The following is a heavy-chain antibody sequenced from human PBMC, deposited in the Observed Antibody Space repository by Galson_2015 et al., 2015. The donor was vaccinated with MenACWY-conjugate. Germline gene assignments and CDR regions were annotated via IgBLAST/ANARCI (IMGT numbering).Heavy chain of an antibody. CDR1: GYTFTLYA. D-gene: IGHD3-9*01. CDR3: ARGASPLTCYLKRDWFDP. CDR2: INAGNGNT. J-gene: IGHJ5*02. Sequence: SVKVSCKASGYTFTLYAMHWVRQAPGQGLEWMGWINAGNGNTKYSQKFQDRVTITRDISASTVYMELTSLGSEDTAVYYCARGASPLTCYLKRDWFDPWGQGTLVTVSS. V-gene: IGHV1-3*01.